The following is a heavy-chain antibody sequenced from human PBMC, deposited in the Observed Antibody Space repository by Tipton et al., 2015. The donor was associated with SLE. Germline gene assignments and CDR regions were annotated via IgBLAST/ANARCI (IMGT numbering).Heavy chain of an antibody. J-gene: IGHJ4*02. D-gene: IGHD3-3*01. CDR1: GGSISTSNYY. CDR3: ARSDSGVADH. V-gene: IGHV4-39*07. CDR2: IYYSGST. Sequence: TLSLTCVISGGSISTSNYYWGWIRQPPGKGLEWIGTIYYSGSTYYNPSLKSRVTISVDTSKNQFSLKLSSVTAADTAVYYCARSDSGVADHWGQGTLVTVSS.